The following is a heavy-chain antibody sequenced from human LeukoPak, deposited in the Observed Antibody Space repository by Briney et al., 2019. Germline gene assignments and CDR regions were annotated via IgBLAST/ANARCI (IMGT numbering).Heavy chain of an antibody. CDR2: PYSGAST. CDR1: GGSISTYY. J-gene: IGHJ3*02. D-gene: IGHD2-21*01. CDR3: ARGLPENPGAFNI. Sequence: KPSETLSLTCTVSGGSISTYYWTWIRQPPGKGLDWIGYPYSGASTIYNPSLKGRVSISVDTSKNQLSLKLTSVTAADTAVYYCARGLPENPGAFNIWGQGTMDTVSS. V-gene: IGHV4-59*01.